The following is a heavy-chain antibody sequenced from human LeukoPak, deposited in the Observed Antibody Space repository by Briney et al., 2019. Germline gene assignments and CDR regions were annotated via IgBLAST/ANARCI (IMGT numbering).Heavy chain of an antibody. CDR2: VYYSGST. CDR3: ARLHVDSALAY. J-gene: IGHJ4*02. CDR1: DASIRTSNSA. Sequence: SRPRCLTCRVLDASIRTSNSAGCAICQPPAKRVGWIGSVYYSGSTYYNPSLSSRVLISVDTSKNQFSLRLNSVTAADTALYYCARLHVDSALAYWGQGILVTVTS. D-gene: IGHD5-18*01. V-gene: IGHV4-39*01.